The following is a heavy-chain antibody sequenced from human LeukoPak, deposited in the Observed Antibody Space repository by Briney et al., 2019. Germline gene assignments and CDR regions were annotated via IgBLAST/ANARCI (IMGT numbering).Heavy chain of an antibody. J-gene: IGHJ4*02. D-gene: IGHD4/OR15-4a*01. CDR1: GFTFSNYA. Sequence: GGSLRLSCAASGFTFSNYAMSWVRQAPGKGLEWVSGISGSSGNTYYADSMKGRFIIARDNSKNTLYLQMNSLRAEDTAVYYCARRAGAYSHPYDYWGQGTLVTVSS. V-gene: IGHV3-23*01. CDR2: ISGSSGNT. CDR3: ARRAGAYSHPYDY.